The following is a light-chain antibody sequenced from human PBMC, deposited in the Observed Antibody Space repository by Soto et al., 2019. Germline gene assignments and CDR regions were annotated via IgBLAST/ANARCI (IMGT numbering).Light chain of an antibody. Sequence: SYELTQPPSVSVYPGQTASITCSGDKLGDKYASWYQQKPGQSPVMVIYQDRKRPSGIPERFSGSNSGNTDTLTISGTQPMDEADYYCQAWDSSTVVFGGGTKLTVL. CDR2: QDR. CDR1: KLGDKY. V-gene: IGLV3-1*01. J-gene: IGLJ2*01. CDR3: QAWDSSTVV.